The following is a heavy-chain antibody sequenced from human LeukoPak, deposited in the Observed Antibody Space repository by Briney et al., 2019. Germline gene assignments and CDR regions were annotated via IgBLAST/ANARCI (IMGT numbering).Heavy chain of an antibody. J-gene: IGHJ6*02. CDR2: IYYSGST. V-gene: IGHV4-59*08. CDR3: ARGSGYYYYYGMDV. D-gene: IGHD3-10*01. CDR1: GGSISSYY. Sequence: KPSETLSLTCTVSGGSISSYYWSWVRQPPGKGLEWIGYIYYSGSTNYNPSLKSRVTISVDTSKNQFSLKLSSVTAADAAVYYCARGSGYYYYYGMDVWGQGTTVTVSS.